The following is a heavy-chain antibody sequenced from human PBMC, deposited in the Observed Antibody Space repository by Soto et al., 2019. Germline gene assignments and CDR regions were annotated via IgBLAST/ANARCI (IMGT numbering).Heavy chain of an antibody. D-gene: IGHD1-26*01. CDR1: GFSFTSYA. Sequence: EVQLLESGGGLVRPGGSLRLSCAASGFSFTSYALSWVRQAPGKGLEWVATISGSDGKTYYADSVKGRFSISRDTSKTTLYLQMNSLRVEDTDVYYCARWSFLDYWGQGNRVTVS. CDR2: ISGSDGKT. CDR3: ARWSFLDY. J-gene: IGHJ4*02. V-gene: IGHV3-23*01.